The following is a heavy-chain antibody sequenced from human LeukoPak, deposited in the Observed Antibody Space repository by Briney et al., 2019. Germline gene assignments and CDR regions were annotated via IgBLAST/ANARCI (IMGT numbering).Heavy chain of an antibody. J-gene: IGHJ4*02. V-gene: IGHV3-74*01. CDR2: INNDGSST. D-gene: IGHD5-12*01. Sequence: GGSLRLSCSASGFTFTSSGMSWVRQAPGKGLVWVSRINNDGSSTTYADSVKGRFTISRDNAKNTLYLQMNSLRAEDTAVYYCAREQSGWLFDYWGRGNLVTVSS. CDR3: AREQSGWLFDY. CDR1: GFTFTSSG.